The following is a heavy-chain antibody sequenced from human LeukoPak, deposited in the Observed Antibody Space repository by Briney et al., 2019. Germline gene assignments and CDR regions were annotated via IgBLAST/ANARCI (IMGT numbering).Heavy chain of an antibody. CDR2: INPSGGST. J-gene: IGHJ4*02. Sequence: ASVKVSFKASGYTFTSYYMHWVRQAPGQRLEWMGIINPSGGSTSYAQKFQGRVTMTRDTSTSTVYMELSSLRSEDTAVYYCARDLLGATTLEYWGQGTLVTVSS. CDR3: ARDLLGATTLEY. D-gene: IGHD1-26*01. V-gene: IGHV1-46*01. CDR1: GYTFTSYY.